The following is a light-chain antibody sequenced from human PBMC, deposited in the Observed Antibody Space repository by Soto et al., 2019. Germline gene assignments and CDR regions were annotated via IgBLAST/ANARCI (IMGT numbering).Light chain of an antibody. CDR1: QSISSW. J-gene: IGKJ1*01. V-gene: IGKV1-5*01. Sequence: DIQMTQSPSTLSASVGDRVTITCRASQSISSWLAWYQQKPGKAPKLLIYDASSLESGVPSRFSGSGSGTEFTLTISSPQPDDFATYYCQQYNSYSQTFGQGTKVDIK. CDR2: DAS. CDR3: QQYNSYSQT.